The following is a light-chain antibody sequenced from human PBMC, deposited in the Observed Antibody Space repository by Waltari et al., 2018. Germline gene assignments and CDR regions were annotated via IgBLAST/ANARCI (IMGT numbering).Light chain of an antibody. Sequence: QSALTQPASVSGSPGQSITISCPGTRSDVGSYNLVSWYQQYPGKAPKLMIYEGSKRPSGVSNRFSGSKSGNTASLTVSGLQAEDEADYYCCSYAGSTSPYVFGTGTKVTVL. V-gene: IGLV2-23*01. CDR3: CSYAGSTSPYV. J-gene: IGLJ1*01. CDR2: EGS. CDR1: RSDVGSYNL.